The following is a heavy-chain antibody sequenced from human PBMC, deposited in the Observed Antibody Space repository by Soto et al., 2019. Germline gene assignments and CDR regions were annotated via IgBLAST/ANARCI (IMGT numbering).Heavy chain of an antibody. D-gene: IGHD3-22*01. CDR2: ITSSSNYI. CDR1: GFTFSTYS. Sequence: GGSLRLSCAASGFTFSTYSMNWVRQAPGKGLEWVSSITSSSNYIYYADSVKGRFTISRDNAKNSLYLQMNSLRAEDTAVYYCARATVDYYDSSGLNYWGQGSLVTVSS. V-gene: IGHV3-21*01. CDR3: ARATVDYYDSSGLNY. J-gene: IGHJ4*02.